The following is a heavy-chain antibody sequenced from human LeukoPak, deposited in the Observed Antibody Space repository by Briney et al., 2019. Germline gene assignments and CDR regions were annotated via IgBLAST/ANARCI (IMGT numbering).Heavy chain of an antibody. CDR3: AHLTIFGVVHAFDI. V-gene: IGHV4-59*01. D-gene: IGHD3-3*01. CDR2: IYYSGST. J-gene: IGHJ3*02. CDR1: GGSISSYY. Sequence: SETLSLTCTVPGGSISSYYWSWIRQPPGKGLEWIGYIYYSGSTNYNPSLKSRVTISVDTSKNQFSLKLSSVTAADTAVYYCAHLTIFGVVHAFDIWGQGTMVTVSS.